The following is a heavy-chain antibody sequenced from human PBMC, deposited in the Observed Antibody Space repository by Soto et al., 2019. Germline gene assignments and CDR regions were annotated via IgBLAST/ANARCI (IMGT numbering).Heavy chain of an antibody. CDR3: AHIPNYYQYDWFDP. V-gene: IGHV2-5*02. Sequence: QITLKESGPTLVKPTQTLTLTCTFSGFSLTTRGVGVGWIRQPPGKALECLALIYWDDDKRYSPSLQSRLSTTQETSKNQVVLTMTNVAPVDTATYYCAHIPNYYQYDWFDPWGQGTLVSVSS. CDR2: IYWDDDK. J-gene: IGHJ5*02. CDR1: GFSLTTRGVG. D-gene: IGHD3-16*01.